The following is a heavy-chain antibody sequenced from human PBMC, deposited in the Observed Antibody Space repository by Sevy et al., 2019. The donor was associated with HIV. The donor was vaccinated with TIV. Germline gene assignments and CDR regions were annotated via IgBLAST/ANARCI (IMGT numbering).Heavy chain of an antibody. CDR3: AVFASFGPYDY. V-gene: IGHV3-23*01. CDR1: GFTFNTYA. CDR2: VRGTGGST. D-gene: IGHD2-15*01. J-gene: IGHJ4*02. Sequence: GGSLRLSCAASGFTFNTYAINWVRQAPGKGLEWVSAVRGTGGSTYYADSVKGRFTIFTDDSKNTVYLQMNSLRGEDTAIYYCAVFASFGPYDYWGQGTLVTVSS.